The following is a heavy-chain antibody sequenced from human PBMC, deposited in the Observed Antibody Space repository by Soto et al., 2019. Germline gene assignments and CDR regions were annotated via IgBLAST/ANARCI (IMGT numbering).Heavy chain of an antibody. CDR2: INHSGST. D-gene: IGHD6-13*01. J-gene: IGHJ6*04. CDR3: ARGTRSIAAAGMGV. Sequence: SETLSLTCAFYGGSFSGYYWSLIRQPPGKGLEWIGEINHSGSTNYNPSLKSRVTISVDTSKNQFSLKLSSVTAADTAVYYCARGTRSIAAAGMGVWGKGTTVTVSS. CDR1: GGSFSGYY. V-gene: IGHV4-34*01.